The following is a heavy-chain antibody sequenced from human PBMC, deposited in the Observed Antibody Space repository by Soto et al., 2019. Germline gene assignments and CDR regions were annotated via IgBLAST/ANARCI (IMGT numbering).Heavy chain of an antibody. J-gene: IGHJ4*02. Sequence: EVQLLESEGGSVHPGGSLRLACAASGFRFSDYSMNWVRQAPGKGLEWVSYITSSGDSIYYADSVKGRFTVSRDNAKNSLFLQMNGLRDEDTAVYYCARLPKGSTVTSWGQGTLVTVSS. D-gene: IGHD4-17*01. CDR2: ITSSGDSI. V-gene: IGHV3-48*02. CDR1: GFRFSDYS. CDR3: ARLPKGSTVTS.